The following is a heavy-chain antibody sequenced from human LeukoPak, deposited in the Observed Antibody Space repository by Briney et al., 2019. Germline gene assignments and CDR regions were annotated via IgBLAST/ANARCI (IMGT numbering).Heavy chain of an antibody. CDR1: GFTLSSYE. J-gene: IGHJ6*02. CDR3: ARDGYGSGSYYPYYYYGMDV. V-gene: IGHV3-48*03. Sequence: GGSLRLSCAASGFTLSSYEMNWVRQAPGKGLEWVSYIGRSGSTIYYADSVKGRFTISRDNAKNSLYLQMNSLRGEDTAVYYCARDGYGSGSYYPYYYYGMDVWGQGTTVTVSS. D-gene: IGHD3-10*01. CDR2: IGRSGSTI.